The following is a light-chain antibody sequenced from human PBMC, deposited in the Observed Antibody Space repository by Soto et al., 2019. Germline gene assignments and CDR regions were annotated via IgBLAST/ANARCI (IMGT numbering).Light chain of an antibody. J-gene: IGKJ1*01. Sequence: DIQMTQSPSTLSGSVGDRVTITCRASQTISSWLAWYQQKPGKAPKLLIYKASTLKSGVPSRFSGSGPATEFTLTISSLQPDDFATYYCQQYSTYPWTFGQGTKVDIK. CDR1: QTISSW. CDR3: QQYSTYPWT. V-gene: IGKV1-5*03. CDR2: KAS.